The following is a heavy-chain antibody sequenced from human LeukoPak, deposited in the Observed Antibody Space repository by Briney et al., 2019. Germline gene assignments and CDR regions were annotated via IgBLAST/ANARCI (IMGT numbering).Heavy chain of an antibody. V-gene: IGHV4-34*01. D-gene: IGHD3-16*02. CDR3: ARGRVDDYVWGSYRYGSMIDY. CDR1: GGSFSGYY. Sequence: SETLSLACAVYGGSFSGYYWSWIRQPPGKGLEWIGEINHSGSTNYNPSLKSRVTISVDTSKNQFSLKLSSVTAADTAVYYCARGRVDDYVWGSYRYGSMIDYWGQGTLVTVSS. J-gene: IGHJ4*02. CDR2: INHSGST.